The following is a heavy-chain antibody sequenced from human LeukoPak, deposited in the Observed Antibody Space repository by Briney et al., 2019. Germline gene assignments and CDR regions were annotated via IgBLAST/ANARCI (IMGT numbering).Heavy chain of an antibody. D-gene: IGHD2-2*01. CDR2: IYYSGST. CDR1: GGSISSYY. J-gene: IGHJ4*02. Sequence: SESLSLTCTVSGGSISSYYWSWIRQPPGKGLEWIGYIYYSGSTNYNPSLKSRVTISVDTSKNQFSLKLSSVTAADSAVYNCAREALPGYDLDYWGQGTLVTVSS. V-gene: IGHV4-59*01. CDR3: AREALPGYDLDY.